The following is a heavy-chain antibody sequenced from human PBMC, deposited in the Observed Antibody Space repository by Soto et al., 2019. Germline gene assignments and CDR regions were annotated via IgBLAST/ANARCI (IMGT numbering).Heavy chain of an antibody. CDR1: GFTFSSYA. V-gene: IGHV3-23*01. CDR2: ISGSGGST. Sequence: GGSLRLSCAASGFTFSSYAMSWVRQAPGKGLEWVSAISGSGGSTYYADSVKGRFTISRDNSKNTLYLQMNSLRAEDTAVYYCAKPTPPDYYDSSGYYSGAFDIWGQGTMVTVSS. J-gene: IGHJ3*02. CDR3: AKPTPPDYYDSSGYYSGAFDI. D-gene: IGHD3-22*01.